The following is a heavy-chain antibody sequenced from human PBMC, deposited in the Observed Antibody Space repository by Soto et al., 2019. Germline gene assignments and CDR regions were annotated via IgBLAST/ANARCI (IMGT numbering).Heavy chain of an antibody. CDR1: GFAFRGYA. CDR2: IWFDGSDK. Sequence: GGSLRLSCAASGFAFRGYAMHWVRQAPGKGLEWVAVIWFDGSDKYYADSVKGRFTISRDNSNNTLYLQMNSLRAEDTAVYYCARDLTTRCFDYWGQGTLVTVSS. D-gene: IGHD1-1*01. CDR3: ARDLTTRCFDY. J-gene: IGHJ4*02. V-gene: IGHV3-33*01.